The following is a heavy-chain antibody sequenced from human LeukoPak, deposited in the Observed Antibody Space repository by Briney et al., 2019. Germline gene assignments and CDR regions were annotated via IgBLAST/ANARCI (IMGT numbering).Heavy chain of an antibody. V-gene: IGHV1-69*01. CDR3: ARGGITGTTRGPTRLNDAFDI. CDR2: IIPIFGTA. D-gene: IGHD1-20*01. CDR1: GGTFSIYA. J-gene: IGHJ3*02. Sequence: ASVKVSCKASGGTFSIYAISWVRQAPGQGLEWMGGIIPIFGTANYAQKFQGRVTITADESTSTAYMELSSLRSEDTAMYYCARGGITGTTRGPTRLNDAFDIWGQGTMVTVSS.